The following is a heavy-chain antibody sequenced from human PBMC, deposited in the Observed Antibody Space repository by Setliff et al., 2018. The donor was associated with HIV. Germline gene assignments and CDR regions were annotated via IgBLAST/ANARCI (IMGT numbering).Heavy chain of an antibody. Sequence: GGSLRLSCAASGITFRNAWMSWVRQAPGQGLEWVGRNKSKTDGGTTDYAAPVKGRFTISRDDSKNTVYLQMNSLKTEDTAVYYCTTDPYYDSSGHGGDWYFDLWGRGTLVTVSS. V-gene: IGHV3-15*01. D-gene: IGHD3-22*01. CDR3: TTDPYYDSSGHGGDWYFDL. CDR1: GITFRNAW. J-gene: IGHJ2*01. CDR2: NKSKTDGGTT.